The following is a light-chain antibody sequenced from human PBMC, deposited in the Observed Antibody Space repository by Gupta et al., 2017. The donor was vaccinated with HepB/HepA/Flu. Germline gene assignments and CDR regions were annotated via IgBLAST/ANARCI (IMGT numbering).Light chain of an antibody. CDR2: AAS. J-gene: IGKJ4*01. Sequence: DIQMTQSPSSLSASVGDRVTITCRASQDISSWLAWYQQKPEKAPKSLIYAASNLQSGVPSRFSGSGSGTDFTLTISILHPEDFGTYYCQQDNSYPHTFGGGTKVEIK. V-gene: IGKV1D-16*01. CDR3: QQDNSYPHT. CDR1: QDISSW.